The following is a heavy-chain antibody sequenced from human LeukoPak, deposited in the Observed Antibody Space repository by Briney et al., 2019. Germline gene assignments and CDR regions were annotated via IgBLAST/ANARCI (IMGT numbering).Heavy chain of an antibody. J-gene: IGHJ4*02. Sequence: GGSLRLSCAVSGFTFTSYWMSWVRQAPGKGLEWVANIREDGSEKYYVDSVRGRFTISRDNAKNSLYLQMNSQRAEDTAVYYCARDGGGYSGYDWFDYWGQGTLVTVSS. CDR2: IREDGSEK. CDR3: ARDGGGYSGYDWFDY. CDR1: GFTFTSYW. D-gene: IGHD5-12*01. V-gene: IGHV3-7*01.